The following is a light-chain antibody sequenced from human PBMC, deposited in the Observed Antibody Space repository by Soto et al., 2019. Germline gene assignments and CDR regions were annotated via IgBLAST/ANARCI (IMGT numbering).Light chain of an antibody. CDR2: QDT. Sequence: SYELTQPPSVSVSPGQTASITCSGDKLGDKYACWYQQKSGQSPVLVIYQDTKRPSGSPERFSGSNSGNTATLTISGTQAMDEADYCCQAWDSSTALFGGGTKLTVL. CDR3: QAWDSSTAL. J-gene: IGLJ2*01. V-gene: IGLV3-1*01. CDR1: KLGDKY.